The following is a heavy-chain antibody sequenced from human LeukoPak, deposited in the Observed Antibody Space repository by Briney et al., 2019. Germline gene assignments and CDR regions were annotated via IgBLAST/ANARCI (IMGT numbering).Heavy chain of an antibody. CDR3: ARDDGGQGDY. V-gene: IGHV3-72*01. J-gene: IGHJ4*02. Sequence: GGSLRLSCAASGFTFSDYYADWARQAPGKGLEWIGRSKNRAQNYITQYAAFVQGRFTISRDDSKNSLYLQINTLKTEDTAVYYCARDDGGQGDYWGQGTLVTVSS. CDR2: SKNRAQNYIT. D-gene: IGHD2-15*01. CDR1: GFTFSDYY.